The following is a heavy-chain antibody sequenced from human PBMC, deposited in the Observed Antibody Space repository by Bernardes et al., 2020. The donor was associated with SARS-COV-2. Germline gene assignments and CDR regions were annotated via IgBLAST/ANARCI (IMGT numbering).Heavy chain of an antibody. J-gene: IGHJ4*02. CDR3: ARGSGNYYFDY. CDR1: GFTFNSYY. Sequence: ESLRRSCVASGFTFNSYYIHWVRQVPDKGLVWVSRISEDGSSTNYADSVRGRFAISRDNARNTVYLQMNSLRADDAAVYYCARGSGNYYFDYWGQGTLLTVSS. V-gene: IGHV3-74*01. D-gene: IGHD5-12*01. CDR2: ISEDGSST.